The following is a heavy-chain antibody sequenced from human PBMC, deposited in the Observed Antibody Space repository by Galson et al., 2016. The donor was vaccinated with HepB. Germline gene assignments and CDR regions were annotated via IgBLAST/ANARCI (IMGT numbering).Heavy chain of an antibody. V-gene: IGHV4-59*08. CDR2: VYYSGST. CDR3: TGIPHDVVAKGYYFDY. CDR1: GGSMSPYY. Sequence: SETLSLTCIVSGGSMSPYYWSWIRQSPGKGLEWIGHVYYSGSTNYNPSLKSRVNISIDTSKSQFSLNLSSVTTADAAVYYCTGIPHDVVAKGYYFDYWGQGTLVTVSS. J-gene: IGHJ4*02. D-gene: IGHD2-21*01.